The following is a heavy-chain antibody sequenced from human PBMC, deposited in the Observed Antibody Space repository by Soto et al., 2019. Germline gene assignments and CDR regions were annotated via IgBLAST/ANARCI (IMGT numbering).Heavy chain of an antibody. CDR2: ISSSSSTI. Sequence: PGGSLRLSCVASGFTFEDFSMHWVRQLPGKGLEWVSYISSSSSTIYYADSVKGRFTISRDNAKNSLYLQMNSLRAEDTAVYYCARDYSSYGPFDYWGQGTLVTVSS. CDR1: GFTFEDFS. D-gene: IGHD5-18*01. J-gene: IGHJ4*02. CDR3: ARDYSSYGPFDY. V-gene: IGHV3-48*01.